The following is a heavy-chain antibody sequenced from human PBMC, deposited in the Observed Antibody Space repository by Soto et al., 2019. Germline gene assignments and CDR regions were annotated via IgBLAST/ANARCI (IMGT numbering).Heavy chain of an antibody. J-gene: IGHJ6*02. V-gene: IGHV1-2*02. CDR2: INPNSGGT. CDR3: ARARPFGVVNYGMDV. Sequence: ASVKVSCKASGYTFTGYYMHWVRQAPGQGLEWMGWINPNSGGTNYAQKFQGRVTMTRDTSISTAYMELSRLRSDDTAVYYCARARPFGVVNYGMDVWGQGTTVTVS. CDR1: GYTFTGYY. D-gene: IGHD3-3*01.